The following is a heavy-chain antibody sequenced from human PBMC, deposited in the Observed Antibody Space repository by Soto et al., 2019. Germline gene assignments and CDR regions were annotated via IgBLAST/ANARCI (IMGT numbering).Heavy chain of an antibody. J-gene: IGHJ4*02. CDR3: ARAYSGSSSYDY. CDR2: INPNGGST. CDR1: GYTFTSYY. D-gene: IGHD1-26*01. Sequence: GASVKVSCKSSGYTFTSYYMHWVRQAPGQGLEWMGIINPNGGSTNYAQRFQGRVTLTRDTSTSTVYMELSSLRSEDTAVFYCARAYSGSSSYDYWGQGTLVTVSS. V-gene: IGHV1-46*01.